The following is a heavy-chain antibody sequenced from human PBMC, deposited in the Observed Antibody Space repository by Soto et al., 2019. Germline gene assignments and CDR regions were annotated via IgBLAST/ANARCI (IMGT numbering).Heavy chain of an antibody. CDR1: GFTVNSHA. D-gene: IGHD6-13*01. Sequence: GGSLILSFAANGFTVNSHAMHWVGKGPGKGLEWVAVIKSDGSNKYYTDSVKGRFTISRDNSKNTLYLQMNSLRAEDTAVYYCAKAPSRSWYSYYYYGMDAWGEGT. CDR2: IKSDGSNK. J-gene: IGHJ6*02. V-gene: IGHV3-30*04. CDR3: AKAPSRSWYSYYYYGMDA.